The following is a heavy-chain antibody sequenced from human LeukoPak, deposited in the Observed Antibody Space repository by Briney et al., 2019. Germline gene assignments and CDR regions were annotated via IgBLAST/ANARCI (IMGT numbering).Heavy chain of an antibody. CDR2: IYPGDSDT. D-gene: IGHD5-18*01. J-gene: IGHJ4*02. CDR1: GYSFTSYW. V-gene: IGHV5-51*01. Sequence: GESLKISCKGSGYSFTSYWIGWVRQMPGKGLEWMGIIYPGDSDTRYSPSFQGQVTISADKSISTAYLQWSSLKASDTAMYYCARHSLGAYSYRDFDYWGQGTLVTVSS. CDR3: ARHSLGAYSYRDFDY.